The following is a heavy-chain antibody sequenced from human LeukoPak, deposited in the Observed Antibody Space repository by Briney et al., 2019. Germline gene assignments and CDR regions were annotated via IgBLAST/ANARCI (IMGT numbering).Heavy chain of an antibody. J-gene: IGHJ6*02. CDR1: GFTFSNYW. D-gene: IGHD5-18*01. V-gene: IGHV3-7*01. CDR2: IKQDRSEE. Sequence: GGSLRLSCAASGFTFSNYWMSWVRQAPGKGPEWVANIKQDRSEEYYVDSVKGRFTISRDNAKNSLYLQMNSLRDEDTAVYYCARSGFTWIQHPYAMDVWGPGTTVTVSS. CDR3: ARSGFTWIQHPYAMDV.